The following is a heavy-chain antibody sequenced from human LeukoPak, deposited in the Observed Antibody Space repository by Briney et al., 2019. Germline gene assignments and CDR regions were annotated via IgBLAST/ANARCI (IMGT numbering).Heavy chain of an antibody. Sequence: ASVKVSCKASGGTFSSYAISWVRQAPGQGLEWMRGIIPIFGTANYAQKFQGRVTITADESTSTAYMELSSLRSEDTAVYYCARSGSYYNEQDFDYWGQGTLVTVSS. CDR1: GGTFSSYA. J-gene: IGHJ4*02. V-gene: IGHV1-69*13. CDR3: ARSGSYYNEQDFDY. CDR2: IIPIFGTA. D-gene: IGHD3-10*01.